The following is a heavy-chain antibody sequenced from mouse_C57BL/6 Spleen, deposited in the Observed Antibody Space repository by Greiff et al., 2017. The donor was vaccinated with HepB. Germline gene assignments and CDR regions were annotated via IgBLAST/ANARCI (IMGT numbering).Heavy chain of an antibody. CDR1: GYTFTSYW. CDR3: ARHPHYYGSSYGYFDV. V-gene: IGHV1-69*01. J-gene: IGHJ1*03. CDR2: IDPSDSYT. D-gene: IGHD1-1*01. Sequence: QVQLQQPGAELVMPGASVKLSCKASGYTFTSYWMHWVKQRPGQGLEWIGEIDPSDSYTNYNQKFKGKSTLTVDKSSSTAYMQLSSLTSEDSAVYYCARHPHYYGSSYGYFDVWGTRTTVTVSS.